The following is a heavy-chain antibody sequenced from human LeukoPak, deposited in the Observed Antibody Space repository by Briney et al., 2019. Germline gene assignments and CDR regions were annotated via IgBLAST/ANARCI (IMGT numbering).Heavy chain of an antibody. CDR2: IDRRSSLT. CDR3: ARAGYCSSSTCSFRPVDF. CDR1: GFSFSNFG. J-gene: IGHJ4*02. D-gene: IGHD2-2*01. Sequence: GGSLRPSCAASGFSFSNFGMNWVRQAPGKGLEWVSYIDRRSSLTDYADSVKGRFTISRDNAKKSLYLQMNSLRAEDTAVYYCARAGYCSSSTCSFRPVDFWGQGTLVTVSS. V-gene: IGHV3-48*04.